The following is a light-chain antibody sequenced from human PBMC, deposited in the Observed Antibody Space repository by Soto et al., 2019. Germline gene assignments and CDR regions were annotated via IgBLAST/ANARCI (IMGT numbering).Light chain of an antibody. CDR2: DAS. CDR1: QDISNY. J-gene: IGKJ5*01. Sequence: DILMTQSPSSLSASVGDRVTITCQASQDISNYLNWYQQKPGKAPKLLIYDASNLETGVPSRFSGSGSGTDFTFTISSLPPEDIATYYCQQYDNLPITFGQGTRLEIK. CDR3: QQYDNLPIT. V-gene: IGKV1-33*01.